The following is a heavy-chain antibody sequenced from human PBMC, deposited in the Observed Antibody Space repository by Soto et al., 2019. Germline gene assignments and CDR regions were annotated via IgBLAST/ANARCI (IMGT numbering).Heavy chain of an antibody. D-gene: IGHD5-12*01. CDR3: ARDLTGYDDSTSFDY. J-gene: IGHJ4*02. CDR1: GYTFTGYY. CDR2: INPNSGGT. Sequence: QVPLVQSGAEVKKPGASVKVSCKASGYTFTGYYMHWVRQAPGQGLEWMGWINPNSGGTNYAQKFQGWVTMTRDTSISTAYMELSRLRSDDTAVYYCARDLTGYDDSTSFDYWGQGTLVTVSS. V-gene: IGHV1-2*04.